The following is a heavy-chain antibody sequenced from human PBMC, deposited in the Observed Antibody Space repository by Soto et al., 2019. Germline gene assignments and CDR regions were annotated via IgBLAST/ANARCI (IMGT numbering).Heavy chain of an antibody. V-gene: IGHV3-7*05. Sequence: GGSLRLSCVASGFTFSSYYMTWVRQAPGEGLEWVANMNQDGSEKYYVDSVKGRFIISRDNTENSLYLEMSSLRADDTAIYYCAADLRLNDAFDIWGQGTMVTVSS. CDR2: MNQDGSEK. J-gene: IGHJ3*02. D-gene: IGHD3-16*01. CDR1: GFTFSSYY. CDR3: AADLRLNDAFDI.